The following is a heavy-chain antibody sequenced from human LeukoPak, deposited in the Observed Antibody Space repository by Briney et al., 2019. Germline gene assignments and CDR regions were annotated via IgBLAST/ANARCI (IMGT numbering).Heavy chain of an antibody. D-gene: IGHD3-3*01. J-gene: IGHJ6*02. CDR3: AKDLTSVSPDYYCYGMGV. CDR1: GFTFSSYG. Sequence: GGSLRLSCAASGFTFSSYGMHWVRQAPGKGLEWVAVISYDGSNKYYADSVKGRFTISRDNSKNTLYLQMNSLRAEDTAVYYCAKDLTSVSPDYYCYGMGVWGQGTTVTVSS. CDR2: ISYDGSNK. V-gene: IGHV3-30*18.